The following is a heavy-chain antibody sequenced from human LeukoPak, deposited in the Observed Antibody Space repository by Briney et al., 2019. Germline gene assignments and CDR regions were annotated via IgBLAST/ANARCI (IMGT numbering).Heavy chain of an antibody. Sequence: PGGSLRLSCAASGFTFTGYAMTWVRQAPGKGLEWVSTTTGSGGSSYHADSVMGRFTISRDNSKNTLFLQMNGLRAEDTAVYYCAKGVVVVAASYYYMDVWGKGTTVTVSS. CDR1: GFTFTGYA. D-gene: IGHD2-15*01. CDR2: TTGSGGSS. J-gene: IGHJ6*03. CDR3: AKGVVVVAASYYYMDV. V-gene: IGHV3-23*01.